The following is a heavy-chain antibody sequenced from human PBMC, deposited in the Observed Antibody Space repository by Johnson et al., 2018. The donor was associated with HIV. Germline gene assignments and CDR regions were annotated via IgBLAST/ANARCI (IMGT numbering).Heavy chain of an antibody. CDR3: AKHYYDSSDYPLPFDI. CDR1: GFTFSSYW. V-gene: IGHV3-73*01. J-gene: IGHJ3*02. D-gene: IGHD3-22*01. Sequence: VQLVESGGGLVQPGGSLRLSCAASGFTFSSYWMSWVRQAPGKGLEWVGRIRSKANSYATAYAASVKGRFTISRDDSKNTAYLQMNSLRAEDTAVYYCAKHYYDSSDYPLPFDIWGLGTMVTVSS. CDR2: IRSKANSYAT.